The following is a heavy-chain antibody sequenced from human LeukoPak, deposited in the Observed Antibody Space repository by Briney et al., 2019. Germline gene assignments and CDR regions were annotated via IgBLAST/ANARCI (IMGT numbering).Heavy chain of an antibody. D-gene: IGHD2-2*01. Sequence: GGSLRLSCAASGFTFNTYAMHWVRQAPGKGLEWVSGISWNSGSIGYADSVKGRFTISRDNAKNSLYLQMNSLRAEDTALYYCAKDREVVPAAISYFDYWGQGTLVTVSS. CDR3: AKDREVVPAAISYFDY. CDR2: ISWNSGSI. J-gene: IGHJ4*02. V-gene: IGHV3-9*01. CDR1: GFTFNTYA.